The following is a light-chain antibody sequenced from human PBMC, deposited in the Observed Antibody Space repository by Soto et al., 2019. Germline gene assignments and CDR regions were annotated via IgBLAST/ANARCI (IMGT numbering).Light chain of an antibody. Sequence: DIQMTQSPSTLSASVGDQVNVTCRASQSVSGWLAWYQQNPEEPPKLLFYDASALPRGVPSWFGGSGSGTKFTLTITSLQPDDFATYYRQQYSSYSTFGQGTRLEIK. CDR1: QSVSGW. V-gene: IGKV1-5*01. CDR3: QQYSSYST. J-gene: IGKJ5*01. CDR2: DAS.